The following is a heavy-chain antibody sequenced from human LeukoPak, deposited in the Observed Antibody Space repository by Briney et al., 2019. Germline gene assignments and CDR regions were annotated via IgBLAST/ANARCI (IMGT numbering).Heavy chain of an antibody. CDR3: ARVAYDSSGYDDY. CDR1: GFTFDDYG. V-gene: IGHV3-20*04. D-gene: IGHD3-22*01. CDR2: INWNSGST. J-gene: IGHJ4*02. Sequence: GISLRLSCAASGFTFDDYGMSWVRQAPGKGLDSVTGINWNSGSTGHADSVKGRFTISRDNGKNSLYLQMNSLRAEDTALYYCARVAYDSSGYDDYWGQGTLVTVSS.